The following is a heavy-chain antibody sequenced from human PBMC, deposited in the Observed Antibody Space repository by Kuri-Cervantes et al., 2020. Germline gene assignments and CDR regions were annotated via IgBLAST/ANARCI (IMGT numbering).Heavy chain of an antibody. V-gene: IGHV3-9*01. Sequence: GGSLRLSCAASGFTFDDYAMHWVRQAPGKGLEWVSGISWNSGSIGYADSVKGRFTISRDNSKNTLYLQMNSLRAEDTAVYYCARRGKSYYYYYMDVWGKGTTVTVSS. CDR2: ISWNSGSI. J-gene: IGHJ6*03. CDR1: GFTFDDYA. CDR3: ARRGKSYYYYYMDV.